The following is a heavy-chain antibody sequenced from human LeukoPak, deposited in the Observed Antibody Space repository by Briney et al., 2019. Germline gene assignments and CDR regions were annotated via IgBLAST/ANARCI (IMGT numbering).Heavy chain of an antibody. CDR2: IDWDDDK. CDR3: ARLVVPAAPYYYYYGMDV. J-gene: IGHJ6*02. D-gene: IGHD2-2*01. Sequence: ESGPALVKPTQTLTLTCTFSGFSLSTSGMCVSWIRQPPGKALEWLARIDWDDDKYYSTSLKTRLTISKDTSKNQVVLTMTSMDPVDTATYYCARLVVPAAPYYYYYGMDVWGQGTTVTVSS. V-gene: IGHV2-70*11. CDR1: GFSLSTSGMC.